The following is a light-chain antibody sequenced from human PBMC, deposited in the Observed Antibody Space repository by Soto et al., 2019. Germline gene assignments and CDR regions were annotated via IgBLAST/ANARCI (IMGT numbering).Light chain of an antibody. V-gene: IGKV1-5*03. CDR3: QQYDGYPIT. Sequence: IQMTQSPSTLSASVGDRVTITCRASQSINNWLAWFQQKPGKAPKVLIYKASTLQSGVPSRFSGSGSGTEFTLTISSLQPDDFATYYCQQYDGYPITFGQGTRLEIK. CDR1: QSINNW. J-gene: IGKJ5*01. CDR2: KAS.